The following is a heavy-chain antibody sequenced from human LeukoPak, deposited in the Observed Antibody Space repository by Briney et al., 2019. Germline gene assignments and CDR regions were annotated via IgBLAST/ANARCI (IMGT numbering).Heavy chain of an antibody. CDR3: AGRPTGYSSGYVY. CDR1: GFTFSDYA. Sequence: GGSLRLSCVVSGFTFSDYAMSWVRQAPEKGLDWVSVISGSAHIIRYADSVKGRFTISRDNSENTVYLQMNNLRAEDTALYYCAGRPTGYSSGYVYWGQGALVTVSS. D-gene: IGHD5-18*01. V-gene: IGHV3-23*01. J-gene: IGHJ4*02. CDR2: ISGSAHII.